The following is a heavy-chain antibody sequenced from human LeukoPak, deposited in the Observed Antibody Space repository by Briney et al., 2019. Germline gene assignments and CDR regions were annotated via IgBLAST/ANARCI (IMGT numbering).Heavy chain of an antibody. CDR1: GYTFTSYG. V-gene: IGHV1-18*01. Sequence: ASVKVSCXASGYTFTSYGISWVRQAPGQGLEWMGWISAYNGNTDYAQKLQGRVTMTTDTSTSTAYMELRSLRSDDTAVYYCARGRSGSYYSPFDYWGQGTLVTVSS. J-gene: IGHJ4*02. D-gene: IGHD3-10*01. CDR2: ISAYNGNT. CDR3: ARGRSGSYYSPFDY.